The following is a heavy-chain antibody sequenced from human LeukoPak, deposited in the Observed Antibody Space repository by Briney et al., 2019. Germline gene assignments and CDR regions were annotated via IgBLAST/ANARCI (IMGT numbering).Heavy chain of an antibody. CDR1: GFTFDDYA. J-gene: IGHJ3*02. CDR3: AKDMELSSSSWTDDAFDI. Sequence: PGGSLRLSCAASGFTFDDYAMHWVRQVPGKGLEWVSGISWNSGSIEYADSVKGRFTISRDNAKNSLYLQMNSLRAEDTALYYCAKDMELSSSSWTDDAFDIWGQGTMVTVSS. V-gene: IGHV3-9*01. D-gene: IGHD6-13*01. CDR2: ISWNSGSI.